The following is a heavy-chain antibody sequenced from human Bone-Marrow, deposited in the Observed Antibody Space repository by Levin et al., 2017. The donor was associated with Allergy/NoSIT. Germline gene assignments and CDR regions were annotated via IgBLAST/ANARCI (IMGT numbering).Heavy chain of an antibody. CDR3: AAVRGKLNVDY. Sequence: AGGSLRLSCAASGFSFSNYWMTWVRQGPGKGLEWVASIKQDGSEKNYVDSVRGRFTISRDNAKNSLYLQMNTLRAEDTAVYYCAAVRGKLNVDYWGLGIQVTVSS. V-gene: IGHV3-7*01. D-gene: IGHD1-1*01. CDR1: GFSFSNYW. CDR2: IKQDGSEK. J-gene: IGHJ4*02.